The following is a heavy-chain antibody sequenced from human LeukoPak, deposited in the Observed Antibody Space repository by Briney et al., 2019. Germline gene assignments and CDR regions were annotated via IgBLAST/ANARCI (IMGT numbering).Heavy chain of an antibody. CDR2: INPNSGGT. CDR3: ARAGRWLQSGNWFDP. V-gene: IGHV1-2*02. Sequence: ASVKVSCKASGYTFTGYYMHWVRQAPGQGLEWMGWINPNSGGTNYAQKFQGRVTMTRDTSISTAYMELSRLRSDDTAVYYCARAGRWLQSGNWFDPWGQGTLVTVSS. J-gene: IGHJ5*02. CDR1: GYTFTGYY. D-gene: IGHD5-24*01.